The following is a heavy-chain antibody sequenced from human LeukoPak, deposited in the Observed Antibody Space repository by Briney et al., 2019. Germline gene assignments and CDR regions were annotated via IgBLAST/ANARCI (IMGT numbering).Heavy chain of an antibody. CDR3: ARRSTVTTFYWYFDL. CDR2: IIPIFGTA. CDR1: GGTFSSYA. J-gene: IGHJ2*01. V-gene: IGHV1-69*06. D-gene: IGHD4-17*01. Sequence: ASVKVSCKASGGTFSSYAISWVRQAPGQGLEWMGGIIPIFGTANYAQKFQGRVTITADKSTSTAYMELSSLRSEDTAVYYCARRSTVTTFYWYFDLWGRGTLVTVSS.